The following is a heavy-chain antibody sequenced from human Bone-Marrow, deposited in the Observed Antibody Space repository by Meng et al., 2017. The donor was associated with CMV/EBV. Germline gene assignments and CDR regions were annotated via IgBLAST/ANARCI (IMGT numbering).Heavy chain of an antibody. Sequence: GESLKISCAASGFTFSSYSMNWVRQAPGKGLEWVSYISSSSSTIYYADSVKGRFTISRDNAKNSLYLQMNSLRAEDTAVYYCARGQRGVLRFLEWLLAYFDYWGQGTLVTVSS. J-gene: IGHJ4*02. CDR2: ISSSSSTI. V-gene: IGHV3-48*04. D-gene: IGHD3-3*01. CDR3: ARGQRGVLRFLEWLLAYFDY. CDR1: GFTFSSYS.